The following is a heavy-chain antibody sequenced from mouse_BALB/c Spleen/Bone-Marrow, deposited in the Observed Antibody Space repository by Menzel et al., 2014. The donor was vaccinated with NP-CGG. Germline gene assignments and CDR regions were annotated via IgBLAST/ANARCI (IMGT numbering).Heavy chain of an antibody. D-gene: IGHD2-14*01. J-gene: IGHJ2*01. CDR2: IHPNSGNT. CDR3: ARHYRYAYYFDY. CDR1: GYTFTSSW. V-gene: IGHV1S130*01. Sequence: QVQLQQSGSVLVRPGASVKLSCKASGYTFTSSWMHWAKRRPGQGLEWIGEIHPNSGNTNYNEKFKGKATLTVDTSSSTAYVDLRSLTSEDSAVYYCARHYRYAYYFDYWGQGTTPTVSS.